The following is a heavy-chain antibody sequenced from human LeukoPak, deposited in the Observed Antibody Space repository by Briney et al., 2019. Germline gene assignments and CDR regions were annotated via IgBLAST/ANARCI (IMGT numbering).Heavy chain of an antibody. D-gene: IGHD2-15*01. J-gene: IGHJ6*02. V-gene: IGHV3-48*03. CDR2: ISTSGSVI. CDR3: ARVAYPRVAYGMDV. Sequence: GGSLRLSCAASGFTFRSYEMNWVRQAPGKGLEWVLYISTSGSVIHADSVRGRFTISRDNAKNSLYLQMNSLRAEDTAVYYCARVAYPRVAYGMDVWGQGTTVTVSS. CDR1: GFTFRSYE.